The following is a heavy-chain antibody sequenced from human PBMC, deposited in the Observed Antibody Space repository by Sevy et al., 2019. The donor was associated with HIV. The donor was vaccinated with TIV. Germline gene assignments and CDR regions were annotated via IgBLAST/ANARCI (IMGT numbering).Heavy chain of an antibody. D-gene: IGHD1-26*01. CDR2: IGGGDT. Sequence: GGSLRLSCATSGFTFNIYAMSWVRQAPGKGLEWVSTIGGGDTYYADSVKGRFTISRDDSKSALYLQMNSLRADDTAVYYCAKDGVSRNKVWDWFDPWGQGTLVTVSS. CDR3: AKDGVSRNKVWDWFDP. V-gene: IGHV3-23*01. J-gene: IGHJ5*02. CDR1: GFTFNIYA.